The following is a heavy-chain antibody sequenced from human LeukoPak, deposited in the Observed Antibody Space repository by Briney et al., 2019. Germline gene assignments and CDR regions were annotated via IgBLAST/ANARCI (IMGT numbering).Heavy chain of an antibody. D-gene: IGHD3-9*01. CDR2: ISYDGSNK. CDR1: GFAFSDYA. CDR3: AKDHTLYYDIMTEYYLASAFDI. V-gene: IGHV3-30-3*01. J-gene: IGHJ3*02. Sequence: GGSLRLSCAASGFAFSDYAMNWVRQAPGKGLEWVAIISYDGSNKYYPDSVEGRFTISRDNSKNTLYLQMNSLRVEDTAVYYCAKDHTLYYDIMTEYYLASAFDIWGQGTVVSVSS.